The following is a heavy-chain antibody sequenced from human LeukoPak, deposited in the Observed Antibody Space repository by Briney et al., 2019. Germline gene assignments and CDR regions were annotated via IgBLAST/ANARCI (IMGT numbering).Heavy chain of an antibody. CDR3: ARDSRYYYDSSGYYYAGYYYYMDV. Sequence: KPSETLSLTCTVSGGSISSYYWSWIRQPPGKGLEWIGRIYTSGSTNYNPSLKSRVTMSVDTSKNQFSLKLSSVTAADTAVYYCARDSRYYYDSSGYYYAGYYYYMDVWGKGTTVTVSS. CDR1: GGSISSYY. V-gene: IGHV4-4*07. CDR2: IYTSGST. D-gene: IGHD3-22*01. J-gene: IGHJ6*03.